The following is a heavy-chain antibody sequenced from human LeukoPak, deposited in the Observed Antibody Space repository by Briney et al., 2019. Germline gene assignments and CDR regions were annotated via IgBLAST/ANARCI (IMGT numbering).Heavy chain of an antibody. V-gene: IGHV4-34*01. D-gene: IGHD6-13*01. Sequence: TSETLSLTCAVYGGSFSGYYWSWIRQPPGKGLEWIGEINHSGSTNCNPSLKSRVTISVDTSKNQFSLKLSSVTAADTAVYYCARGARVSYSSSWDNFDYWGQGTLVTVSS. J-gene: IGHJ4*02. CDR3: ARGARVSYSSSWDNFDY. CDR2: INHSGST. CDR1: GGSFSGYY.